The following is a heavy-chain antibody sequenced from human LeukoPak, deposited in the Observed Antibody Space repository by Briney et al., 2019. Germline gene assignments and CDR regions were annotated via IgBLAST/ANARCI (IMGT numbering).Heavy chain of an antibody. CDR3: ARHWIFIRRIVGATTKVNYFDY. J-gene: IGHJ4*02. V-gene: IGHV4-39*01. Sequence: PSETLSLTCTVSGGSISSSSYYWGWIRQPPGKGLEWIGSIYYSGSTYYNPSLKSRVTISVDTSKNQFSLKLSSVTAADTAVYYCARHWIFIRRIVGATTKVNYFDYWGQGNLVTVSS. D-gene: IGHD1-26*01. CDR2: IYYSGST. CDR1: GGSISSSSYY.